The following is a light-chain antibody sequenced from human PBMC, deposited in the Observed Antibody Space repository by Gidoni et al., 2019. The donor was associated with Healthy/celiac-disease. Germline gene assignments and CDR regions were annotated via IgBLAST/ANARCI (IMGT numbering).Light chain of an antibody. CDR3: GTWDSSLSAGV. J-gene: IGLJ3*02. CDR2: DNN. V-gene: IGLV1-51*01. CDR1: SSNIGNND. Sequence: QSVLTQPPSVSAAPGQKVTIPCTGSSSNIGNNDVSWYQQLPGPAPKLLIYDNNKRPSGIPDRFSGSKSGTSATLGITGPQTGDEVDYYCGTWDSSLSAGVFGGGTTLT.